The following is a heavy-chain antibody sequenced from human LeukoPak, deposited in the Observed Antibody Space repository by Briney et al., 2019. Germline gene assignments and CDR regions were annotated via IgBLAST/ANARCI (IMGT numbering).Heavy chain of an antibody. J-gene: IGHJ4*02. CDR3: AREEVAAAGTWYFDY. CDR2: IKQDGSEK. D-gene: IGHD6-13*01. V-gene: IGHV3-7*01. CDR1: GFTFSSYW. Sequence: PGGSLRLSCAASGFTFSSYWMSWVRQAPGKGLEWVANIKQDGSEKYYVDSVKCRFTISRDNAKNSLYLQMNSLRAEDTAVYYCAREEVAAAGTWYFDYWGQGTLVTVSS.